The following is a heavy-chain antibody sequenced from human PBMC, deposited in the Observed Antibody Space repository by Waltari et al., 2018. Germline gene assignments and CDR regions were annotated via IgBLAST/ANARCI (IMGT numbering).Heavy chain of an antibody. V-gene: IGHV4-38-2*01. CDR3: ARREAAAFDY. CDR2: ISGSSGST. CDR1: GYSISRGYY. J-gene: IGHJ4*02. D-gene: IGHD6-13*01. Sequence: QVQLQESGPGLVKPSETLSLPCAVSGYSISRGYYWGWIRQPPGKGLEYIGYISGSSGSTYYNPSLKSRVTISKDTSKNQFSLKLSSVTAAGTAVYYCARREAAAFDYWGQGVLVTVSS.